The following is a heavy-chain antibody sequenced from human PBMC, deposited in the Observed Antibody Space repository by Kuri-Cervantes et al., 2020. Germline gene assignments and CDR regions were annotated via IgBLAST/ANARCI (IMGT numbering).Heavy chain of an antibody. Sequence: GGSLRLSCSASGFTFNSHPMTWVRQAPGQGLEWVSYISTGATSIQYADSVKGRFTLSRDNAKNSLYLQMNSLRAEDTAVYYCARGGLTSLRTFDYWGQGTLVTVSS. CDR3: ARGGLTSLRTFDY. CDR1: GFTFNSHP. D-gene: IGHD4-17*01. CDR2: ISTGATSI. J-gene: IGHJ4*02. V-gene: IGHV3-48*04.